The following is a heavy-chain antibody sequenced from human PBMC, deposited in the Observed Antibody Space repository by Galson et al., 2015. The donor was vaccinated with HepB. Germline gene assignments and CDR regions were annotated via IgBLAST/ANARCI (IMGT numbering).Heavy chain of an antibody. CDR1: GGSISSGGYY. Sequence: TLSLTCTVSGGSISSGGYYWSWIRQHPGKGLEWIGYIYYSGSTYYSPSLKSRVTISVDTSKHQFSLKLTSVTAADTAVYYCARASPLWFGALHVPDAFHMWGQGTMVAIYS. CDR3: ARASPLWFGALHVPDAFHM. J-gene: IGHJ3*02. CDR2: IYYSGST. D-gene: IGHD3-10*01. V-gene: IGHV4-31*03.